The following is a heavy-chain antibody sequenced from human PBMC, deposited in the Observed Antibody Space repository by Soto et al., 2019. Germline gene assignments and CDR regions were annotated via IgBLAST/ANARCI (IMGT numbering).Heavy chain of an antibody. CDR2: IWYDGSNK. Sequence: GGSLRLSCAASGFTFSSYGMHWVRQAPGKGLEWVAVIWYDGSNKYYAVSVKGRFTISRDNSKNTLYLQMNSLRAEDTAVYYCARESPEAYFDYWGQGTLVTVSS. CDR1: GFTFSSYG. J-gene: IGHJ4*02. CDR3: ARESPEAYFDY. V-gene: IGHV3-33*01.